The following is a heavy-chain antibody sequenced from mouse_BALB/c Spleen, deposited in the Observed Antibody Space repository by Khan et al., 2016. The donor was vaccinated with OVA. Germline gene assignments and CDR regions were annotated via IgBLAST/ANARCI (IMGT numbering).Heavy chain of an antibody. V-gene: IGHV3-2*02. CDR3: ARSIMAN. J-gene: IGHJ2*01. CDR2: ISYSGST. Sequence: EVQLQESGPGLVKPSQSLSLTCTVTGYSITSDYAWNWIRQFPGNKLEWMGYISYSGSTSYNPSLKSRISITRDTYKHQFFLHVNSVTTEDTATYYCARSIMANWGQGTTLTVSS. CDR1: GYSITSDYA.